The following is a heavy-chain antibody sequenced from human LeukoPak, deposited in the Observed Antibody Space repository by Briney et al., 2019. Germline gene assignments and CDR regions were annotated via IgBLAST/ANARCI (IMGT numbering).Heavy chain of an antibody. CDR1: GFTFDDYA. CDR3: AKDIDRRVVTLVDAFDI. D-gene: IGHD4-23*01. V-gene: IGHV3-9*01. CDR2: ISWNSGSI. Sequence: GGSLRLSCAASGFTFDDYAMHWVRQAPGKGLEGVSGISWNSGSIGYADSVKGRFTISRDNAKNSLYLQMNSLRAEDTALYYCAKDIDRRVVTLVDAFDIWGQGTMVTVSS. J-gene: IGHJ3*02.